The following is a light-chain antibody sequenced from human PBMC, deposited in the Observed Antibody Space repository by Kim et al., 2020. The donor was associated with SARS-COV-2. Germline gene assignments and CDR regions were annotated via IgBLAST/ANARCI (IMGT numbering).Light chain of an antibody. Sequence: PGKTARTTCGGNNIGSKSVHWYQQKPGQAPVLVIYYDSDRPSGIPERFSGSNSGNTATLTISRVEAGDEADYYCQVWDSSSDHPVFGGGTQLTVL. V-gene: IGLV3-21*04. CDR3: QVWDSSSDHPV. CDR1: NIGSKS. J-gene: IGLJ2*01. CDR2: YDS.